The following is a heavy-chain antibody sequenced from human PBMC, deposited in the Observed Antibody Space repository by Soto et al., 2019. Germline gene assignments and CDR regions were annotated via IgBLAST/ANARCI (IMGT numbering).Heavy chain of an antibody. CDR2: ISAYNSNT. J-gene: IGHJ4*02. V-gene: IGHV1-18*01. CDR3: ARDLPPLDY. CDR1: GYTFTSYY. Sequence: QVQLVQSGAEVKKPGASVKVSCKASGYTFTSYYITWVRQAPGQGREWMGWISAYNSNTNYAQKPQGRVTMTTDTPTSTAYMELRSLGSDDTAVYYCARDLPPLDYWGQGTLVTVSS.